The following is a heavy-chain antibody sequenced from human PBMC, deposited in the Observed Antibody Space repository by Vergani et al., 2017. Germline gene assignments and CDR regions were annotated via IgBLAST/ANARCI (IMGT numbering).Heavy chain of an antibody. D-gene: IGHD3-9*01. CDR3: ARAGTDILTCATLSLYGMDV. CDR1: GGTFSRYA. V-gene: IGHV1-69*01. Sequence: QVQLVQSGAEVKKPGSSVKVSCKASGGTFSRYAISWVRQAPGQGLEWMGGIIPIFGTANYAQKVQGRGTITADESTSTAYMERSSLRSEDTAVYYCARAGTDILTCATLSLYGMDVWGQGTTVTVSS. CDR2: IIPIFGTA. J-gene: IGHJ6*02.